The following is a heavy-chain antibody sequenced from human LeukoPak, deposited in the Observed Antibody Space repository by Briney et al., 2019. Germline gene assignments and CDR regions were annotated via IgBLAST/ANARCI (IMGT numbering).Heavy chain of an antibody. CDR3: ARRGIAVAGMKAIDY. D-gene: IGHD6-13*01. CDR2: IYYSGST. CDR1: GGSISSSSYY. J-gene: IGHJ4*02. Sequence: SETLSLTCTVSGGSISSSSYYWGWIRQPPGKGLEWIGSIYYSGSTYYNPSLKSRVTISVDTSKNQFSLKLSSVTAADTAVYYCARRGIAVAGMKAIDYWGQGTLVTVSS. V-gene: IGHV4-39*01.